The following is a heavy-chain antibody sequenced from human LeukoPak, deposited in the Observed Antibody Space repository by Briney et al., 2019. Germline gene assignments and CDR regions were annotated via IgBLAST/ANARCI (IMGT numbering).Heavy chain of an antibody. J-gene: IGHJ4*02. CDR1: GYTFTANY. V-gene: IGHV1-2*02. CDR2: INPNSGDT. D-gene: IGHD7-27*01. Sequence: GASVKVSCKASGYTFTANYLHRVRQAPGQGPELMGWINPNSGDTRFAQKFQGRVTMTRDTSISTAYMELSRLRLDDTAVYYCARDLKTGESRYYDYWGQGTPVTVSA. CDR3: ARDLKTGESRYYDY.